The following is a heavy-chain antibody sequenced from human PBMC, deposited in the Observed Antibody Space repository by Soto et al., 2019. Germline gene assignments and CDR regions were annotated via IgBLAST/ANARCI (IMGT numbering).Heavy chain of an antibody. V-gene: IGHV3-64D*06. CDR2: ISSNGGST. CDR1: GFTFSSYA. D-gene: IGHD6-19*01. Sequence: RLSCSASGFTFSSYAMHWVRQAPGKGLEYVSAISSNGGSTYYADSVKGRFTISRDNSKNTLYLQMSSLRAEDTAVYYCVKLGDKGIAVAGDYYYGMDVWGQGTTVTVSS. J-gene: IGHJ6*02. CDR3: VKLGDKGIAVAGDYYYGMDV.